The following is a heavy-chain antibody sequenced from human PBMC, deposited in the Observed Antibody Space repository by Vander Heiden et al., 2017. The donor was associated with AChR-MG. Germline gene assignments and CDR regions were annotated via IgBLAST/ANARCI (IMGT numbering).Heavy chain of an antibody. V-gene: IGHV4-61*02. CDR2: IYTSGST. CDR1: GGSISSGSYY. J-gene: IGHJ4*02. Sequence: QVQLQESGPGLVKPSHTLSLTCTVSGGSISSGSYYWSWIRQPAGKGLEWIGRIYTSGSTNYNPSLKSRVTISVDTSKNQFSLKLSSVTAADTAVYYCARGDTASRDYFDYWGQGTLVTVSS. CDR3: ARGDTASRDYFDY. D-gene: IGHD5-18*01.